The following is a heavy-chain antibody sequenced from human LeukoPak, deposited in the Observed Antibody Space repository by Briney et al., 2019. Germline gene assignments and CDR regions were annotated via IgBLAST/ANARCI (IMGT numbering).Heavy chain of an antibody. V-gene: IGHV4-39*01. CDR1: GGSISSSSYY. D-gene: IGHD2-21*02. Sequence: PSETLSLTCTVSGGSISSSSYYWGWIRQPPGKGLEWIGSIYYSGSTYYNPSLKSRVTISVDTSKNQFSLKLSSVTAADTAVYYCASQYCGGDCYTIAEYFQHWGQGTLVTVSS. CDR3: ASQYCGGDCYTIAEYFQH. CDR2: IYYSGST. J-gene: IGHJ1*01.